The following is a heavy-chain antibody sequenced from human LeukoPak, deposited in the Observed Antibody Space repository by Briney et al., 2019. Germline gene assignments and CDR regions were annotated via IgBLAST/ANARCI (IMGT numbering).Heavy chain of an antibody. D-gene: IGHD3-10*01. J-gene: IGHJ5*02. Sequence: SETLSLTCTVSGYSISSGYYWGWIRQPPGKGLEWIGSIYHSGSTNYNPSLKSRVTMSVDTSKNQFSLKLRSVTAADTAVYYCARGPRFGELLWHWFDPWGQGTLVTVSS. CDR1: GYSISSGYY. V-gene: IGHV4-38-2*02. CDR3: ARGPRFGELLWHWFDP. CDR2: IYHSGST.